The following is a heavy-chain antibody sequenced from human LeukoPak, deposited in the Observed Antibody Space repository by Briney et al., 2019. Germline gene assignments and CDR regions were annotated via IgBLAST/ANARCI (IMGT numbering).Heavy chain of an antibody. CDR1: GGSISSGSYY. Sequence: SETLSLTCTVSGGSISSGSYYWNWIRQPAGKGLEWIGRIYTSGSTNYNPSLKSRVTISVDTSKNQFSLKLSSVTAADTAVYYCARARGYSGYDGTGWFDPWGQGTLVTVSS. J-gene: IGHJ5*02. D-gene: IGHD5-12*01. V-gene: IGHV4-61*02. CDR3: ARARGYSGYDGTGWFDP. CDR2: IYTSGST.